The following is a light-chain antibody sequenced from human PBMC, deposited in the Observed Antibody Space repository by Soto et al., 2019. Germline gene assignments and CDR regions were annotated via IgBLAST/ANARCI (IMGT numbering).Light chain of an antibody. Sequence: EIVMPQSPATLSASPGQSATLSCRASQSVSINLAWYHQKPGQAPRLLIYDASTRASGITARFSGSGSGTEFTLTISRLLSEDFAVYYCQQYSNWPQSFGQGTRVEIK. CDR3: QQYSNWPQS. V-gene: IGKV3-15*01. J-gene: IGKJ1*01. CDR1: QSVSIN. CDR2: DAS.